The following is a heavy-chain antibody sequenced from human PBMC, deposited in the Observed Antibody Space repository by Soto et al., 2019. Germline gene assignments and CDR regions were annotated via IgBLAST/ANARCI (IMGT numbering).Heavy chain of an antibody. J-gene: IGHJ4*02. CDR3: ARRYGDCFDF. V-gene: IGHV4-59*08. D-gene: IGHD4-17*01. Sequence: SETLSLTCTVSGGSISSYYWSWIRQPPGKGLEWIGYIYYSGSTNYNPSLKSRVTISVDTSKNQFSLKLSSVTAADTAVYYCARRYGDCFDFWGQGTLVTSPQ. CDR1: GGSISSYY. CDR2: IYYSGST.